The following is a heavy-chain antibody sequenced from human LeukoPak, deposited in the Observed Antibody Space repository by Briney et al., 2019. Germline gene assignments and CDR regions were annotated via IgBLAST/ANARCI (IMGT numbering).Heavy chain of an antibody. CDR3: ATAAPAHSSSWYWFDP. Sequence: ASVKVSCKVSGYTLTELSMHWVRQAPGKGLEWMGGFDPEDGETIYAQKFQGRVTMTEDTSTDTAYMELSSLRSEDTAVYYCATAAPAHSSSWYWFDPWGQRTLVTVSS. CDR1: GYTLTELS. CDR2: FDPEDGET. J-gene: IGHJ5*02. V-gene: IGHV1-24*01. D-gene: IGHD6-13*01.